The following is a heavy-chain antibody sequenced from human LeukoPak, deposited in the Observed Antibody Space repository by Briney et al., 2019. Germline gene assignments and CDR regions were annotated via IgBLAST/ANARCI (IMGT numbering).Heavy chain of an antibody. CDR1: GFTFSSYW. CDR2: IKQDGSEK. D-gene: IGHD1-26*01. CDR3: ARDEWELPLDAFDI. V-gene: IGHV3-7*01. J-gene: IGHJ3*02. Sequence: GGSLRHSCAASGFTFSSYWMSWVRQAPGKGLEWVANIKQDGSEKYYVDSVKGRFTISRDNAKNSLYLQMNSLRAEDTAVYYCARDEWELPLDAFDIWGQGTMVTVSS.